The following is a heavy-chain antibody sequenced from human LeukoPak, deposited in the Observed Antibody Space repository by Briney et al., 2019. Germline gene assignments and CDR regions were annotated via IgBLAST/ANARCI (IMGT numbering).Heavy chain of an antibody. D-gene: IGHD6-13*01. J-gene: IGHJ4*02. CDR2: ISGDGGSI. CDR1: GFTFDDYA. CDR3: AKEDYSSSWYALDY. Sequence: GGSLRLSCAASGFTFDDYAIYWVRHGPGKGLEWVSLISGDGGSIYYADSVKGRFTISRDNSKNSLYLQMNSLRTEDTALYYCAKEDYSSSWYALDYWGQGTLVTVSS. V-gene: IGHV3-43*02.